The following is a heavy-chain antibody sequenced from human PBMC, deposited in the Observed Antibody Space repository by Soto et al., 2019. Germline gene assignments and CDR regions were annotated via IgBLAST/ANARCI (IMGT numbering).Heavy chain of an antibody. D-gene: IGHD3-16*01. CDR3: VRPRPSGENYGMDV. V-gene: IGHV3-53*01. J-gene: IGHJ6*02. Sequence: LRLSCVASGLTFSHNYMAWVRQAPEMGLEWVSILYTEGTTYYADSVKGRFTISRDSSKNTLFLQMDSLRAEDTAVYYCVRPRPSGENYGMDVWGQGTTVTVSS. CDR2: LYTEGTT. CDR1: GLTFSHNY.